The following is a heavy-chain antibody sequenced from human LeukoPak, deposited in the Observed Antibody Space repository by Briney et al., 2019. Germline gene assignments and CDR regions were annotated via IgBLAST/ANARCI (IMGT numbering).Heavy chain of an antibody. V-gene: IGHV3-74*01. J-gene: IGHJ4*02. CDR3: AKDLLSFRRDGYNLNGAHFDY. D-gene: IGHD5-24*01. CDR1: GFTFSSYW. Sequence: PGGSLRLSCAASGFTFSSYWMHWVRQAPGKGLVWVSRINNDGTTTVYADSVRGRFTISRDNAKNTLYLQMNSLRAEDTAVYYCAKDLLSFRRDGYNLNGAHFDYWGQGTLVTVSS. CDR2: INNDGTTT.